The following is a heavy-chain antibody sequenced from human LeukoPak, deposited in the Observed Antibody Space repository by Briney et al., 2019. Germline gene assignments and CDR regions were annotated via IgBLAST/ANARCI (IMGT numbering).Heavy chain of an antibody. CDR2: ISSSSSTI. J-gene: IGHJ3*02. CDR3: AKVGDGLAFDI. Sequence: GGSLRLSCAASGFTFSSYSMNWVRQAPGKGLEWVSYISSSSSTIYYADSVKGRFTISRDNSKNTLYLQMNSLRAEDTAVYYCAKVGDGLAFDIWGQGTMVTVSS. D-gene: IGHD5-24*01. CDR1: GFTFSSYS. V-gene: IGHV3-48*01.